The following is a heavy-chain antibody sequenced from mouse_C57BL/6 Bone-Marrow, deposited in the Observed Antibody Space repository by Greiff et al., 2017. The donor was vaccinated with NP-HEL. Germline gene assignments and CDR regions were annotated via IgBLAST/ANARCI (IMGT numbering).Heavy chain of an antibody. CDR3: ARHYDGSSYYFDY. V-gene: IGHV1-72*01. J-gene: IGHJ2*01. Sequence: QVQLQQPGAELVKPGASVKLSCKASGYTFTSYWMHWVKQRPGRGLEWIGRIDPNSGGTKYNEKFQSKATLTVDKPASTAYMQLSSQTSEDAAVYYCARHYDGSSYYFDYWGQGTTLTVSS. CDR2: IDPNSGGT. CDR1: GYTFTSYW. D-gene: IGHD1-1*01.